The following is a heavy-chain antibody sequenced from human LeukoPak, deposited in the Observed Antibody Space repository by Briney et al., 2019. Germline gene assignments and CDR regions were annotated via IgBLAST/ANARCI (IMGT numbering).Heavy chain of an antibody. CDR2: IYHSGST. V-gene: IGHV4-30-2*01. Sequence: PSETLSLTCAVSGGSISSGGYSWSWIRQPPGKGLEWIGYIYHSGSTYYNPSLKSRVTISADRSKNQFSLKLSSVTAADTAVYYCARDLLAAAGSGLGYWGQGTLVTVSS. D-gene: IGHD6-13*01. J-gene: IGHJ4*02. CDR3: ARDLLAAAGSGLGY. CDR1: GGSISSGGYS.